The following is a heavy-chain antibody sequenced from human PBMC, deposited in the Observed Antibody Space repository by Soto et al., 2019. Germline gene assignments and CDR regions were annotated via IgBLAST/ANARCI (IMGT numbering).Heavy chain of an antibody. CDR3: ASSGYDQYYYYYYMDV. CDR1: GGSISSYY. D-gene: IGHD5-12*01. J-gene: IGHJ6*03. CDR2: IYYSGST. Sequence: SETLSLTCTVSGGSISSYYWSWIRQPPGKGLEWIGYIYYSGSTNYNPSLKSRVTISVDTSKNQFSLKLSSVTAADTAVYYCASSGYDQYYYYYYMDVWGKGTTVTVSS. V-gene: IGHV4-59*01.